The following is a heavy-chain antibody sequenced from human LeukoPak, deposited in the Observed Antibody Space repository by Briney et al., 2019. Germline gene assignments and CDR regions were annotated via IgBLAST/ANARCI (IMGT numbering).Heavy chain of an antibody. D-gene: IGHD6-13*01. Sequence: SGPALSQPTPTLTLTATFSGFALGTSRMWGSWIRQPPAKALEWLTLLDWDDDKYYSTSLNTRLTPSRDSANTPVVLRLPNIDPVDTATYYCARHPGYSSSIDYWGEGTLVTVSS. J-gene: IGHJ4*02. CDR1: GFALGTSRMW. V-gene: IGHV2-70*01. CDR2: LDWDDDK. CDR3: ARHPGYSSSIDY.